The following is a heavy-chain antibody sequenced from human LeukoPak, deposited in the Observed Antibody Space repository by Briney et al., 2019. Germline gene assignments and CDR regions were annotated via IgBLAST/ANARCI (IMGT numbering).Heavy chain of an antibody. J-gene: IGHJ4*02. CDR1: GFTLSGYW. CDR3: ARLSSSWDFFDF. Sequence: GGSLRLSCAASGFTLSGYWMSWVRQSPGKGLEWVANIKQDAGEIRYVDSVKGRFTISRDNAKNSVYLQMNSLRAEDTGVYYCARLSSSWDFFDFWGQGTLVTVS. CDR2: IKQDAGEI. V-gene: IGHV3-7*01. D-gene: IGHD6-13*01.